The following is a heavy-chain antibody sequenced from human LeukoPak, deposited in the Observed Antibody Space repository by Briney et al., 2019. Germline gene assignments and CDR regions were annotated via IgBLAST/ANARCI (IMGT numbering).Heavy chain of an antibody. V-gene: IGHV3-23*01. CDR1: GFTFSSYG. Sequence: GGSLRLSCAASGFTFSSYGMSWVRQAPGKGLEWVSAISGSCGSTYYADSVKGRFTISRDNSKNTLYLQMNSLRAEDKAVYYCAKTYDSSGYYVYWGYFDYWGQGTLVTVSS. CDR3: AKTYDSSGYYVYWGYFDY. D-gene: IGHD3-22*01. CDR2: ISGSCGST. J-gene: IGHJ4*02.